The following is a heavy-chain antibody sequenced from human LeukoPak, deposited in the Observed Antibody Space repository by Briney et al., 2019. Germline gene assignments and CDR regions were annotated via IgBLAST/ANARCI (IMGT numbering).Heavy chain of an antibody. V-gene: IGHV3-30-3*01. Sequence: GGSLRLSCAASGFTFSSYAMHWVRQAPGKGLEWVAVISYDGSNKYYADSVKGRFTISRDNSKNTLYLQMNSLRAEDTAVYYCARDKGSYYDSSGSGDYWGQGTLVTVSS. CDR1: GFTFSSYA. D-gene: IGHD3-22*01. CDR2: ISYDGSNK. CDR3: ARDKGSYYDSSGSGDY. J-gene: IGHJ4*02.